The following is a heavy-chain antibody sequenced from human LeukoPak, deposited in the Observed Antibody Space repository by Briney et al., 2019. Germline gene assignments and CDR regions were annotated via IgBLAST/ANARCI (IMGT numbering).Heavy chain of an antibody. V-gene: IGHV4-4*07. D-gene: IGHD3-22*01. CDR1: GASITSYY. J-gene: IGHJ4*02. CDR2: MYTSGTT. CDR3: ARYDSTGLDY. Sequence: SETLSLTCTVSGASITSYYWSWIRQPAGKGLEWIGRMYTSGTTDYNPSLKSRVTMSVDTSKNQFSLKLTSVIAADTAMYYCARYDSTGLDYWGQGTLVTVSS.